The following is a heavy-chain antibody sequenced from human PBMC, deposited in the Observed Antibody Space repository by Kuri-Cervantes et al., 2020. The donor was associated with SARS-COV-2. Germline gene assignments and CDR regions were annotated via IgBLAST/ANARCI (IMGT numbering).Heavy chain of an antibody. D-gene: IGHD3-3*01. V-gene: IGHV4-59*12. CDR3: ARAGNDFATRGYFQH. J-gene: IGHJ1*01. CDR1: GGSLSPYY. Sequence: AGSLRLSCSVSGGSLSPYYWSWIRQPPGTGLEYIGYIYYSGTTNCNPSLKSRVSISVDTSKNQLSLKLSSVTATDTAVYYCARAGNDFATRGYFQHWGLGTLVTVSS. CDR2: IYYSGTT.